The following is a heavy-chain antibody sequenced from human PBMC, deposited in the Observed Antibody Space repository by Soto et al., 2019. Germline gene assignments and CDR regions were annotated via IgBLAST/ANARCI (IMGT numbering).Heavy chain of an antibody. D-gene: IGHD3-22*01. CDR2: IYWDDDK. CDR3: AHRPPYYDSSGYYFDY. J-gene: IGHJ4*02. Sequence: QITLKESGPTLVKPTQTLTLTCTFSGFSLSTSGVGVGWIRQPPGKALEWLALIYWDDDKRYSPSLKSRLTITXXTXNXQVVLTMTNMDPVDTATYYCAHRPPYYDSSGYYFDYWGQGTLVTVSS. CDR1: GFSLSTSGVG. V-gene: IGHV2-5*02.